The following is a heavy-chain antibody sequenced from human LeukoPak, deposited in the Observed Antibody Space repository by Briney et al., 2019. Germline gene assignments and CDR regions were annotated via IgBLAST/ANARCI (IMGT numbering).Heavy chain of an antibody. Sequence: ASVKVSCKASGYTFTGYYMHWVRQAPGQGLGWMGWINPNSGGTNYAQKFQGRVTMTRDTSITTAYMELSRLRSDDTAVYYCARANVDYGDYGDAFDIWGQGTMVTVSS. V-gene: IGHV1-2*02. J-gene: IGHJ3*02. CDR1: GYTFTGYY. CDR2: INPNSGGT. CDR3: ARANVDYGDYGDAFDI. D-gene: IGHD4-17*01.